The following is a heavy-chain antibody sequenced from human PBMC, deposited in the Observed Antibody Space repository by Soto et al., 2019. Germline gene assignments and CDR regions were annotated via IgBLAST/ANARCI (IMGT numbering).Heavy chain of an antibody. J-gene: IGHJ4*02. CDR1: GLTFSSYA. Sequence: EVQLVESGGGLVQPGGSLRLSCAASGLTFSSYAMHWVRQAPGKGLEYVSAISSNGGSTYYANSVKGRFTISRDNSKNTLYLQMGSLRAEDMAVYYCARDTSSSSPNYYFDYWGQGTLVTVSS. D-gene: IGHD6-6*01. CDR2: ISSNGGST. V-gene: IGHV3-64*01. CDR3: ARDTSSSSPNYYFDY.